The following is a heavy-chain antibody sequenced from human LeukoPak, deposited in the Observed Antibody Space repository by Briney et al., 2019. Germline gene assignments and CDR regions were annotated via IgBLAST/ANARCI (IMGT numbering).Heavy chain of an antibody. J-gene: IGHJ5*02. D-gene: IGHD1-26*01. Sequence: GGSLRLSCAASGFTFNTQALSWVRQAPGKGLEWVASFTGEAGNVHHADSVKGRFTLSRDTSKSTMYLQMNNLRVDDTAMYYCAAGGGSTFGPWGQGTLVTVSS. CDR1: GFTFNTQA. V-gene: IGHV3-23*01. CDR2: FTGEAGNV. CDR3: AAGGGSTFGP.